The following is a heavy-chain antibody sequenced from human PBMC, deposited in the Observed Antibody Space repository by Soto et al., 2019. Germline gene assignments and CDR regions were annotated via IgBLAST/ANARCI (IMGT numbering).Heavy chain of an antibody. V-gene: IGHV3-7*01. CDR3: ATHNYYTFEY. CDR1: GLTFSMSW. Sequence: EVQLVESGGGLVQPGGSLRLSCAASGLTFSMSWMTWIRQAPGKGLEWVAQIKPDGSDTLYVDSMKGRFTISRDNSKNSLYLQMGSLRVEDTALYYCATHNYYTFEYWGQGALVTVSS. J-gene: IGHJ4*02. D-gene: IGHD3-22*01. CDR2: IKPDGSDT.